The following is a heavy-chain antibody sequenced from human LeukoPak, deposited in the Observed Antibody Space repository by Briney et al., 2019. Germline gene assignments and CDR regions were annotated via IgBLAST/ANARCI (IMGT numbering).Heavy chain of an antibody. J-gene: IGHJ4*02. V-gene: IGHV3-23*01. Sequence: ETLSLTCTVSGGSINSSSYYWGWIRQPPGKGLEWVSAISGSGGSTYYADSVKGRFTISRDNSKNTLYLQMNSLRAEDTAVYYCAKTKPFYYDSSGYYSGGGVFDYWGQGTLVTVSS. D-gene: IGHD3-22*01. CDR3: AKTKPFYYDSSGYYSGGGVFDY. CDR1: GGSINSSSYY. CDR2: ISGSGGST.